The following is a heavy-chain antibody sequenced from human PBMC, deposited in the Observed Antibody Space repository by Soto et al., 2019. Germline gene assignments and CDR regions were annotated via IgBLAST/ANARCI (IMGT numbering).Heavy chain of an antibody. D-gene: IGHD2-21*02. CDR2: VFSSVSA. J-gene: IGHJ4*02. CDR3: ARDGMTTGDT. CDR1: GVSVRSYT. Sequence: XATLSLTCIVSGVSVRSYTWSWVRQPANKGLEWIGRVFSSVSATYNPSLKSRVSISMDTPENRISLKLDSVTAADAGVYFCARDGMTTGDTWGPGTLVTVSS. V-gene: IGHV4-4*07.